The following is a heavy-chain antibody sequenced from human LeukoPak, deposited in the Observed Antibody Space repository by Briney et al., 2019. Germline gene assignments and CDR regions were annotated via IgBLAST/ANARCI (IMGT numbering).Heavy chain of an antibody. Sequence: PSETLSLTCSVSGASISRRSYWWGWIRQSPGKGLEWIGAISYHGRTFYNPSLKSRLSISADTSNNQFSLKMTSVTTADTAFYYCASHVGSLGAGFPFDYWGQGTLVTVSS. D-gene: IGHD3-16*01. J-gene: IGHJ4*02. CDR2: ISYHGRT. CDR1: GASISRRSYW. V-gene: IGHV4-39*01. CDR3: ASHVGSLGAGFPFDY.